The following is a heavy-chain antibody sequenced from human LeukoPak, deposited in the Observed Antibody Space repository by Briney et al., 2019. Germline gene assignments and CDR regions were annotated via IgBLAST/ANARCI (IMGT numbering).Heavy chain of an antibody. V-gene: IGHV3-21*01. Sequence: GGSLRLSCAASGFTFSSYSMNWVRQAPGKGLEWVSSISSSSSYIYYADSVKGRFTISRDNAKNSLYLQMNSLRAEDTAVYYCARDPHCSSTSWRVYYYGMDVWDQGTTVTVSS. D-gene: IGHD2-2*01. CDR2: ISSSSSYI. CDR3: ARDPHCSSTSWRVYYYGMDV. CDR1: GFTFSSYS. J-gene: IGHJ6*02.